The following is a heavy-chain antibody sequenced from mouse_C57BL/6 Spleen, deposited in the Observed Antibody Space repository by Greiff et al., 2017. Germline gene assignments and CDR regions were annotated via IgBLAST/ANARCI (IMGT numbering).Heavy chain of an antibody. CDR2: IDTSDSYT. Sequence: QVQLQQPGAELVRPGTSVKLSCKASGYTFTSYWMHWVKQRPGQGLEWIGVIDTSDSYTNYNQKFKGKATLTVDTSSSTAYMQLSSLTSEDSAVYYCARSITTVVATSYYAMDYWGQGTSVTVSS. V-gene: IGHV1-59*01. CDR3: ARSITTVVATSYYAMDY. CDR1: GYTFTSYW. D-gene: IGHD1-1*01. J-gene: IGHJ4*01.